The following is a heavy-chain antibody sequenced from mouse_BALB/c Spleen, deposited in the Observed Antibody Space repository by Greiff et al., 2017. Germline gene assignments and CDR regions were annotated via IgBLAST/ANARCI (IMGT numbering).Heavy chain of an antibody. V-gene: IGHV5-17*02. CDR3: VDHDYDAGDAMDY. CDR1: GFTFSSFG. Sequence: DVKLVASGGGLVQPGGSRKLSCAASGFTFSSFGMHWVRQAPEKGLEWVAYISSGSSTIYYADTVKGRFTISRDNPKNTLFLQMTSLRSEDTAMYYCVDHDYDAGDAMDYWGQVTSVTVAS. J-gene: IGHJ4*01. CDR2: ISSGSSTI. D-gene: IGHD2-4*01.